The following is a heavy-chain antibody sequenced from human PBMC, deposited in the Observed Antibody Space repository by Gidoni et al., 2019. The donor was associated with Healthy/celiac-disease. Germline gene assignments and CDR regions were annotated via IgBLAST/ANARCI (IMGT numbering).Heavy chain of an antibody. CDR2: IRGSCSST. CDR3: AIVRCRVVRTLVYFDY. V-gene: IGHV3-23*01. D-gene: IGHD3-3*01. CDR1: GFHLSSYA. J-gene: IGHJ4*02. Sequence: EVPLLEAGGGWVQPGGALRLSCEACGFHLSSYAISWVRRAAGKGLAWVSAIRGSCSSTSYADSVQGRFTISRANSRNTLYLQMNSLRAEDAAVYYCAIVRCRVVRTLVYFDYWGQGTLVPVSS.